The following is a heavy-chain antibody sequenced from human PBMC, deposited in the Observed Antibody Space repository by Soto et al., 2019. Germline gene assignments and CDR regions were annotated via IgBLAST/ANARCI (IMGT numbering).Heavy chain of an antibody. CDR3: TSSKQLDYYYYGMDV. D-gene: IGHD6-13*01. J-gene: IGHJ6*02. CDR1: GFTFGDYA. V-gene: IGHV3-49*04. CDR2: IRSKAYGGTT. Sequence: GGSLRLSCTASGFTFGDYAMIWVRQAPGKGLEWVGFIRSKAYGGTTEYAASVKGRFTISRDDSKSIAYLQMNSLKTEDTAVYYCTSSKQLDYYYYGMDVWGQGTTVTVSS.